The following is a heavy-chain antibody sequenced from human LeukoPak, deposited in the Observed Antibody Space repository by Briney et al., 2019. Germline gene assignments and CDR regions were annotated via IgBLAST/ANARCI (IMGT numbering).Heavy chain of an antibody. CDR2: IIPIFGTA. CDR1: GGTFSSYA. V-gene: IGHV1-69*05. Sequence: GASVKVSCTASGGTFSSYAISWVRQAPGQGLEWMGGIIPIFGTANCAQKFQGRVTITTDESTSTAYMELSSLRSEDTAVYYCAQALGYCSSTSCLNWFDPWGQGTLVTVSS. CDR3: AQALGYCSSTSCLNWFDP. J-gene: IGHJ5*02. D-gene: IGHD2-2*01.